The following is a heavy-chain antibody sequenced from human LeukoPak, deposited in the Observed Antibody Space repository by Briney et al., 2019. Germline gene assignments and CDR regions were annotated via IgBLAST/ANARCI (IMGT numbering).Heavy chain of an antibody. CDR3: AKRGLGITATTSDSDFDY. Sequence: GGSLRLSCAVSGFIFSSYALSWVRQAPGKGLECVSAISGSGGSTYYADSVKGRFTISRDNSKNTLYLQMNSLRAEDTAVYYCAKRGLGITATTSDSDFDYWGQGTLVTVSS. V-gene: IGHV3-23*01. CDR1: GFIFSSYA. J-gene: IGHJ4*02. CDR2: ISGSGGST. D-gene: IGHD1-20*01.